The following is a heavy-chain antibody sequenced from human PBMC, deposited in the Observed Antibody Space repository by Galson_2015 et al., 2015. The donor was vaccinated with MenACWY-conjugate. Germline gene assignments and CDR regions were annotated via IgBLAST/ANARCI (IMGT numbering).Heavy chain of an antibody. CDR3: ARSPLRWDDPGPFDY. V-gene: IGHV1-46*01. D-gene: IGHD1-1*01. CDR1: GYSFTSYY. Sequence: SVKVSCKASGYSFTSYYIHWVRQAPGQGLEWVGVIDPVRDTTKYAQNFQGRVSMTRDTSTTTVFMELSSLRSEDTAVHYCARSPLRWDDPGPFDYWGQGTLVTVSS. J-gene: IGHJ4*02. CDR2: IDPVRDTT.